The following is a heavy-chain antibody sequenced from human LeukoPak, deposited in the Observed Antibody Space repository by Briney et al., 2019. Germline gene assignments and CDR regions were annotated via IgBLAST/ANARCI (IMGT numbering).Heavy chain of an antibody. CDR2: IYYSGST. V-gene: IGHV4-59*01. Sequence: SSETLSLTCTVSGGSISCYYWSWIRQPPGKGLEWIGYIYYSGSTNYNPSLKSRVTISVDTSKNQFSLKLSSVTAADTAVYYCARASSGWYGVDYWGQGTLVTVSS. CDR1: GGSISCYY. CDR3: ARASSGWYGVDY. D-gene: IGHD6-19*01. J-gene: IGHJ4*02.